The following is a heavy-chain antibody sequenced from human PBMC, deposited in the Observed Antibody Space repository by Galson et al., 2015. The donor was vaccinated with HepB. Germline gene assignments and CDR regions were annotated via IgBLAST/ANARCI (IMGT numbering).Heavy chain of an antibody. J-gene: IGHJ4*02. CDR3: ARGGAVPTPSDY. CDR1: GYTFTSYA. D-gene: IGHD2-15*01. V-gene: IGHV1-3*01. CDR2: INAGNGNT. Sequence: SVKVSCKASGYTFTSYAMHWVRQAPGQRLEWMGWINAGNGNTKYSQKFQGRVTITRDTSASTAYMELSSLRDDDTAVYYCARGGAVPTPSDYWGRGTLVTVSS.